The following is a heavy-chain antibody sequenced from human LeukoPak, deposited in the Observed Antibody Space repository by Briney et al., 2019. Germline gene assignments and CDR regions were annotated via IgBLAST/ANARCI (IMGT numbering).Heavy chain of an antibody. CDR1: GDSVSSNSAA. CDR3: ARGRTYYYDSSGYSFGWYFDY. V-gene: IGHV6-1*01. Sequence: SQTLSLTCAISGDSVSSNSAAWNWIRQSPSRGLEWLGRTYYRSKWYNDYAVSVKSRITINPDTSKNQFSLQLNSVTPEDTAVYYCARGRTYYYDSSGYSFGWYFDYWGQGTLVTVSS. CDR2: TYYRSKWYN. J-gene: IGHJ4*02. D-gene: IGHD3-22*01.